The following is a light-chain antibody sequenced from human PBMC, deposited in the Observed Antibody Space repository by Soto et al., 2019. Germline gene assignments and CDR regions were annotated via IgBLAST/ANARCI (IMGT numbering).Light chain of an antibody. CDR1: TSNIGNNY. J-gene: IGLJ3*02. CDR3: GTWDSSLSNGDV. V-gene: IGLV1-51*02. Sequence: QSVLTQRPSMSGAPGQKATIPCSGSTSNIGNNYVSWYQQLPGTAPKLLIYENNKRPSGIPDRFSGSKSGTSATLGITGLQTGDEADYYCGTWDSSLSNGDVFGGGTKVTVL. CDR2: ENN.